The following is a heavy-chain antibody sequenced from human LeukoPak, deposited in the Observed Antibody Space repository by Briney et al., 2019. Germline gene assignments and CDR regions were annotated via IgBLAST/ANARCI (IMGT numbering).Heavy chain of an antibody. CDR3: ASGMTTVTNAGFVY. V-gene: IGHV1-8*01. J-gene: IGHJ4*02. CDR1: GYTFTSYD. Sequence: ASVKVSCKASGYTFTSYDINWVRQATGQGLEWMGWMNPNSGDTGYAQKFQGRVTMTRNTSISTAYMELSSLRSEDTAVYYCASGMTTVTNAGFVYWGQGTLVTVSS. CDR2: MNPNSGDT. D-gene: IGHD4-17*01.